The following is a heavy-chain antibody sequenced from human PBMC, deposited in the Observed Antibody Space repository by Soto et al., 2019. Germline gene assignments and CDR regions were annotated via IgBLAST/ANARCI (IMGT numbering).Heavy chain of an antibody. CDR1: GGSISSYY. V-gene: IGHV4-59*08. J-gene: IGHJ4*02. CDR2: THYSGST. Sequence: SETLSLTCTVSGGSISSYYWSWIRQPPGKGLEWIGYTHYSGSTNYNPSLKSRVTISVDTSKNQFSLKLSSVTAADMSLYYCARYGTLRGDYYYWGQGTLVTVSS. D-gene: IGHD4-17*01. CDR3: ARYGTLRGDYYY.